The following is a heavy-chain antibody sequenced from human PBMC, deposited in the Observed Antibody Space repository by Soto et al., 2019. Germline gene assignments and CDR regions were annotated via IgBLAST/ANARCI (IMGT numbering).Heavy chain of an antibody. CDR3: AKDPLGAVADNYYYGMDV. CDR2: ISYDGSNK. J-gene: IGHJ6*02. D-gene: IGHD6-19*01. Sequence: GGSLRLSCAASGFTFSSYGMHWVRQAPGKGLEWVAVISYDGSNKYYADSVKGRFTISRDNSKNTLYLQMNSLRAEDTAVYYCAKDPLGAVADNYYYGMDVWGQGTTVTVSS. V-gene: IGHV3-30*18. CDR1: GFTFSSYG.